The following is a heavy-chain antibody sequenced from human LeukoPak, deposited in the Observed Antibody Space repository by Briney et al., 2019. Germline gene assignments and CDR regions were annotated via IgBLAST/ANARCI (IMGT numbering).Heavy chain of an antibody. CDR3: ASSAGYYPFHY. CDR2: IYYSGST. V-gene: IGHV4-59*12. Sequence: PSETLSLTCTVSGGSISSYYWSWIRQPPGKGLEWIGYIYYSGSTNYNPSLKSRVTISVDTSKNQFSLTLSPVTAADTALYYCASSAGYYPFHYWGQGTLVTVTS. J-gene: IGHJ4*02. CDR1: GGSISSYY. D-gene: IGHD3-10*01.